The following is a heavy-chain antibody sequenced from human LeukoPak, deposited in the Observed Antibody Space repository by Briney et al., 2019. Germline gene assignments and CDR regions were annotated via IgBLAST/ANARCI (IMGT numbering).Heavy chain of an antibody. CDR1: GYTFTSYD. V-gene: IGHV1-8*01. J-gene: IGHJ4*02. CDR3: ARDRGGLRYFDWLPTHFDY. CDR2: MNPNSGNT. Sequence: ASVKVSCKASGYTFTSYDINWVRQATGQGLEWMGWMNPNSGNTGYAQKLQGRVTMTTDTSTSTAYMELRSLRSDDTAVYYCARDRGGLRYFDWLPTHFDYWGQGTLVTASS. D-gene: IGHD3-9*01.